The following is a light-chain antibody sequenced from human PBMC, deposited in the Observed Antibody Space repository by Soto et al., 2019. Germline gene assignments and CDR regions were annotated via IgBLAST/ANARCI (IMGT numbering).Light chain of an antibody. V-gene: IGKV3D-15*01. CDR2: GAS. CDR1: QSVSSN. CDR3: QEYSNWHIT. J-gene: IGKJ3*01. Sequence: EIVMTKSPAALSLSPGERATLSCRAIQSVSSNLAWYQLKPGQAPRLLIYGASTRATVSPARFSGSGSGTAFTLTSSILQYDDFVYYYSQEYSNWHITFGPGTKVDIK.